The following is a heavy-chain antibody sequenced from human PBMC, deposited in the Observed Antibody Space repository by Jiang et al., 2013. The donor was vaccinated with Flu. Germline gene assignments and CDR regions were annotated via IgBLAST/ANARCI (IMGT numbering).Heavy chain of an antibody. Sequence: GAEVKKPGESLRISCKGSGYSFTSYWISWVRQMPGKGLEWMGRIDPSDSYINYSPSFQGHVTISADKSINTAYLQWSSLKASDTAIYYCATNTFYDSSTYFPFFDTWGQGTQVTVSS. CDR1: GYSFTSYW. D-gene: IGHD3-22*01. CDR2: IDPSDSYI. J-gene: IGHJ4*02. V-gene: IGHV5-10-1*01. CDR3: ATNTFYDSSTYFPFFDT.